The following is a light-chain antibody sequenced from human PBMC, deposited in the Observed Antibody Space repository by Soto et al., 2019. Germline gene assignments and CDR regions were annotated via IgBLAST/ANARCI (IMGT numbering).Light chain of an antibody. Sequence: QSVLTQPPSASGSPVQSVTISCTGTSRNGGGYNYVSWYQQHPGKAPKLMIYGVSKRPSGVPDRFSASKSGNTASLTVSGLQAEDEADYYCSSYAGSNTDSVFGPWTKVTVL. CDR2: GVS. CDR3: SSYAGSNTDSV. J-gene: IGLJ1*01. CDR1: SRNGGGYNY. V-gene: IGLV2-8*01.